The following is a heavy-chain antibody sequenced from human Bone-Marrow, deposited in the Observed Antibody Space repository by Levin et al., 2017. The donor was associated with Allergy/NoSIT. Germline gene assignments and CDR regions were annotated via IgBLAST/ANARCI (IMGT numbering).Heavy chain of an antibody. V-gene: IGHV4-59*01. J-gene: IGHJ4*02. CDR2: IYYSGST. CDR1: GGSISSYY. Sequence: SETLSLTCTVSGGSISSYYWSWIRQPPGKGLEWIGYIYYSGSTKYNPSLKSRVTISVDTSKNQFSLKLSSVTAADTAVYYCARSYGSGNYFDYWGQGTLVTVSS. D-gene: IGHD3-10*01. CDR3: ARSYGSGNYFDY.